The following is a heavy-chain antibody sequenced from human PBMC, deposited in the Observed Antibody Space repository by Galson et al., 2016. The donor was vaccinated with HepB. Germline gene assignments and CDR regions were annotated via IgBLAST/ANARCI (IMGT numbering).Heavy chain of an antibody. V-gene: IGHV1-3*04. Sequence: SVKVSCKASGYNFIDYVIHWVRQAPGQRLEWMGWVNTANGNAKYSQKFQGRVAITRDTSTRTGFMELGSLSFEDTAIYYCARTDGSGYPLLTYWGQGTLVTVSS. CDR1: GYNFIDYV. CDR3: ARTDGSGYPLLTY. CDR2: VNTANGNA. D-gene: IGHD5-12*01. J-gene: IGHJ4*02.